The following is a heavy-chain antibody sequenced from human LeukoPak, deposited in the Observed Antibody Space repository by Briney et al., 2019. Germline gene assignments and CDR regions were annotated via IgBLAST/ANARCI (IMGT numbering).Heavy chain of an antibody. V-gene: IGHV4-34*01. D-gene: IGHD1/OR15-1a*01. CDR3: ARVSGLNNFDY. J-gene: IGHJ4*02. CDR1: GGSFTDYY. Sequence: PSETLSLTCAVYGGSFTDYYWAWIRQSPEKGLEWIGESSHSGTTKYNPSLKSRVSISLDTSKNQFSLKLTSVTAADTAVYYCARVSGLNNFDYWGQGTLVTVSS. CDR2: SSHSGTT.